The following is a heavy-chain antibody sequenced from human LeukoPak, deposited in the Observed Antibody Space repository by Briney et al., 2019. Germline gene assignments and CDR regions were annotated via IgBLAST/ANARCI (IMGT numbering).Heavy chain of an antibody. CDR3: AKAPRPWVGGATGSRYYFDY. D-gene: IGHD1-26*01. J-gene: IGHJ4*02. CDR2: ISGSGGST. V-gene: IGHV3-23*01. Sequence: GGSLRLSCAASGFTFSSYAMSWVRQAPGKGLEWVSAISGSGGSTYYADSVKGRFTISRDNSKNTLYLQMNSLRAEGTAVYYCAKAPRPWVGGATGSRYYFDYWGQGTLVTVSS. CDR1: GFTFSSYA.